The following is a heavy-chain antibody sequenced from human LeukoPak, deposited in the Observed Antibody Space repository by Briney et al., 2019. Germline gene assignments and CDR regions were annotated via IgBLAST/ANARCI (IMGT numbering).Heavy chain of an antibody. CDR3: ARVSYDILTGSTWYFDL. J-gene: IGHJ2*01. CDR1: GGSISSDGDY. D-gene: IGHD3-9*01. Sequence: PSQTLSLTCTVSGGSISSDGDYWSWIRQPPGKGLEWIGYIYLSGSTYYNPSLKSRVTISVDRSKNQFSLKLTSVTAADTALYYCARVSYDILTGSTWYFDLWGRGTLVTVSS. V-gene: IGHV4-30-2*01. CDR2: IYLSGST.